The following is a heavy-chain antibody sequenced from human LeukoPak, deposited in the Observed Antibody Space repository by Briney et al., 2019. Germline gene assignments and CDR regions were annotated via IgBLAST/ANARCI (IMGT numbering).Heavy chain of an antibody. CDR3: ARPRNYGDYQNWFDP. CDR2: INPNSGGT. D-gene: IGHD4-17*01. CDR1: GYTFTGYY. V-gene: IGHV1-2*02. Sequence: GASVKVSCKASGYTFTGYYTHWVRQAPGQGLEWMGWINPNSGGTNYAQKFQGRVTMTRDTSISTAYMELSRLRSDDTAVYYCARPRNYGDYQNWFDPWGQGTLVTVSS. J-gene: IGHJ5*02.